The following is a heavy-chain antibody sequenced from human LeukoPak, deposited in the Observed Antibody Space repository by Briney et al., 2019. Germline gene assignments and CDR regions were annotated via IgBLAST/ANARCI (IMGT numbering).Heavy chain of an antibody. CDR2: ISGSGGST. CDR1: GFSLSSYE. Sequence: GGSLRLSCATSGFSLSSYEMNWVRQAPGKGLEWVSAISGSGGSTYYADSVKGRFTISRDNSKNTLYLQMNSLRAEDTAVYYCAKDHGGSGWDYWGQGTLVTVSS. CDR3: AKDHGGSGWDY. J-gene: IGHJ4*02. V-gene: IGHV3-23*01. D-gene: IGHD6-19*01.